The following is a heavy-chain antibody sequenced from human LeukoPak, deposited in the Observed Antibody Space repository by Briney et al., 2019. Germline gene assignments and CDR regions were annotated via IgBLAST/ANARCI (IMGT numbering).Heavy chain of an antibody. CDR3: ARGGGLDV. CDR1: GFTVNSNS. CDR2: IHSGGST. D-gene: IGHD3-16*01. V-gene: IGHV3-53*01. Sequence: RGSLRLSCAASGFTVNSNSMSWVRQAPGKGLEWVSVIHSGGSTYYADSVKGRFTISRDNSKNTLYLQMNSLRAEDTAVYFCARGGGLDVWGQGATVTVSS. J-gene: IGHJ6*02.